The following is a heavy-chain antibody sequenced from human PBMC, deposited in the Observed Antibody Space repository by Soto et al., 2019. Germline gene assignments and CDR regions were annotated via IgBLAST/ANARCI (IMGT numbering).Heavy chain of an antibody. J-gene: IGHJ6*02. V-gene: IGHV1-69*06. CDR1: GGTFSSYA. CDR3: ARGGYSSTWSNLLDRSGLDV. D-gene: IGHD6-13*01. CDR2: IVPLFRTT. Sequence: GASVKVSCKTSGGTFSSYAINWARQAPGQGLEWMGGIVPLFRTTNYAQKFQGRVTITADTSTYTVYMELSELRSGDTAVYYCARGGYSSTWSNLLDRSGLDVWGQGTTVTVSS.